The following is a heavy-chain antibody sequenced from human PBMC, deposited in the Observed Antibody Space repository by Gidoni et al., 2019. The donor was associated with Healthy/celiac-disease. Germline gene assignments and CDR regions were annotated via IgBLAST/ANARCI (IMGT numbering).Heavy chain of an antibody. CDR1: GFTFSTAW. CDR3: TTAGYSSGWYYFDY. J-gene: IGHJ4*02. CDR2: IKSKTDGGTT. V-gene: IGHV3-15*01. Sequence: EVQLVESGGGLVKPGGSLRLPCAASGFTFSTAWMGWVRQAPGKGLEWVGRIKSKTDGGTTDYAAPVKGRFTISRDDSKNTLYLQMNSLKTEDTAVYYCTTAGYSSGWYYFDYWGQGTLVTVSS. D-gene: IGHD6-19*01.